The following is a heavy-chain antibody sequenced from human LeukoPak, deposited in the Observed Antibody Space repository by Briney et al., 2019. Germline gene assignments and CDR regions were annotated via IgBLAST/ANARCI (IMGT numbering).Heavy chain of an antibody. V-gene: IGHV5-51*01. CDR2: IYPGDSDT. D-gene: IGHD5-18*01. J-gene: IGHJ4*02. CDR1: GYIFTTYW. CDR3: AIVASDNYGYYFDY. Sequence: KPGESLKISCQVSGYIFTTYWIAWVRQMPGKGLGWMGIIYPGDSDTKYSPSFQGQVTISADKSINTAYLQWSSLKASDTAMFYCAIVASDNYGYYFDYWGQGTLVTVSS.